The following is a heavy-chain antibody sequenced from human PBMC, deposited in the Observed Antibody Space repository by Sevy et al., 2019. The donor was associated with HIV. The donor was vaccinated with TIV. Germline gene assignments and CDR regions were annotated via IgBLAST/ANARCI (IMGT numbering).Heavy chain of an antibody. CDR2: IKQDGSEK. CDR1: GFTFSSYW. V-gene: IGHV3-7*03. CDR3: AREETVTHLYYYGMDV. J-gene: IGHJ6*02. Sequence: GGSLRLSCAASGFTFSSYWMSWVRQAPGKGLELVANIKQDGSEKYYVDSVKGRFTISRDNAKNSLYLQMNSLRAEDTAVYYCAREETVTHLYYYGMDVWGQGTTVTVSS. D-gene: IGHD4-17*01.